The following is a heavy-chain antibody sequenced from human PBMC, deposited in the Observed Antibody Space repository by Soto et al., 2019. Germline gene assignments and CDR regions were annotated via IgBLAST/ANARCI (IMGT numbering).Heavy chain of an antibody. J-gene: IGHJ6*02. D-gene: IGHD3-3*01. CDR2: IKQDGSEK. CDR1: GFTFSSYW. V-gene: IGHV3-7*03. Sequence: EVQLVESGGGLVQPGGSLRLSCAASGFTFSSYWMSWVRQAPGKGREGVANIKQDGSEKYYVDSVKGRFTISRDNAKNSLYLQMNSLRAEDTAVYYCAREGYDFWSCMDVWGQGTTVTVSS. CDR3: AREGYDFWSCMDV.